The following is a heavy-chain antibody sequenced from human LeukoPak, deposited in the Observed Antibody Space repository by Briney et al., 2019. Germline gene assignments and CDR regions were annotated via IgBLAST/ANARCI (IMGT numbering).Heavy chain of an antibody. Sequence: ASAKVSCKVSGYTLTELSMHWVRQAPGKGLEWMGGFDPEDGETIYAQKFQGRVTMTEDTSTDTAYMELSSLRSEDTAVYYCSATTPYDYGVHWGQGTLVTVSS. CDR2: FDPEDGET. D-gene: IGHD4-17*01. V-gene: IGHV1-24*01. J-gene: IGHJ4*02. CDR1: GYTLTELS. CDR3: SATTPYDYGVH.